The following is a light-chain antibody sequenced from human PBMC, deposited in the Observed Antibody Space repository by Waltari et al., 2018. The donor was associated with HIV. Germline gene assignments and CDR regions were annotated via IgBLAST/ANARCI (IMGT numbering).Light chain of an antibody. J-gene: IGLJ2*01. Sequence: QSVLTQSPSASGTPGQRVTTSCSGSSSNIGSTYVYWYQQLPGTAPKLLLYRNNQRPSGVPDRFSGSKSGTSASLAISGLRSEDEAHYYCATWTDSLSGVVFGGGTKLRVL. CDR3: ATWTDSLSGVV. CDR2: RNN. V-gene: IGLV1-47*01. CDR1: SSNIGSTY.